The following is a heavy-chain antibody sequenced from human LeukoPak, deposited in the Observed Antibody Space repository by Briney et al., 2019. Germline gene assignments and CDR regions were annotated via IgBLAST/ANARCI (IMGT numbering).Heavy chain of an antibody. J-gene: IGHJ5*02. Sequence: GGSLRLSCAASGFTFEYYAMHWVRQAPGKGLEGGSGISWNSGSIGYADSVKGRFTISRDNAKNSLYLQMNSLRAEDTALYYCAKGKDGRGDWFDPWGQGTLVTVSS. V-gene: IGHV3-9*01. CDR1: GFTFEYYA. CDR3: AKGKDGRGDWFDP. D-gene: IGHD1-26*01. CDR2: ISWNSGSI.